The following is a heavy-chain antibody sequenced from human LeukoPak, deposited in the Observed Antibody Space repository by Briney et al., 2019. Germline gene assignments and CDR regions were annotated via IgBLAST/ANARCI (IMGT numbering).Heavy chain of an antibody. D-gene: IGHD4-17*01. CDR3: ARDRTTVTVFDY. J-gene: IGHJ4*02. V-gene: IGHV3-21*01. CDR1: GFTFSSYS. Sequence: GGSLRLSCAASGFTFSSYSMNWVRQAPGKGLEWVSSISSSSSYIYYADSVKGRFTISRDNAKNSLYLQMNSLRADDTAVYYCARDRTTVTVFDYWGQGTLVTVSS. CDR2: ISSSSSYI.